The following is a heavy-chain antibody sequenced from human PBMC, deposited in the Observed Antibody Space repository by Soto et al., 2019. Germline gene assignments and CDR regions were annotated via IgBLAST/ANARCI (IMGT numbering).Heavy chain of an antibody. Sequence: ASVKVSCKASGYTFTGHYIHWVRQAPEQGPEWMGEIGPESGATRYAQRFQGRVTMTRDMSITTVYMELNNLSPDDTAVYYCGRGRSGQIVVFYWRQVTAVTISS. J-gene: IGHJ4*02. CDR2: IGPESGAT. CDR3: GRGRSGQIVVFY. CDR1: GYTFTGHY. D-gene: IGHD1-26*01. V-gene: IGHV1-2*02.